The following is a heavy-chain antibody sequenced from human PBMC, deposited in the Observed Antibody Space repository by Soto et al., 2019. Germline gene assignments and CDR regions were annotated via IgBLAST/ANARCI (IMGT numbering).Heavy chain of an antibody. Sequence: EVQLVESGGGLVQPGRSLRLSCAASGFTFDDYAMHWVRQAPGKGLEWVSGISWNSGSIGYADSVKSRFTISRDNAKNSLYLQMNSLRAEDTALYYCAKSIYSSSWYNFDYWGQGTLVTVSS. CDR2: ISWNSGSI. J-gene: IGHJ4*02. CDR1: GFTFDDYA. D-gene: IGHD6-13*01. V-gene: IGHV3-9*01. CDR3: AKSIYSSSWYNFDY.